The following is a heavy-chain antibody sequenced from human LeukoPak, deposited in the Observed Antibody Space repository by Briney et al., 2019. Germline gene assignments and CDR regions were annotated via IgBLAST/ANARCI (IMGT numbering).Heavy chain of an antibody. D-gene: IGHD1-26*01. J-gene: IGHJ4*02. CDR1: GYTFTSYG. Sequence: ASVKVSCKASGYTFTSYGISWVRQAPGQGLEWVGWINANNGNTNYAQKLQGRVTMTTDTSTSTAYMELRSLRSDDTAVYYCARAMGGSYLVDYWGQGTLVTVSS. V-gene: IGHV1-18*04. CDR3: ARAMGGSYLVDY. CDR2: INANNGNT.